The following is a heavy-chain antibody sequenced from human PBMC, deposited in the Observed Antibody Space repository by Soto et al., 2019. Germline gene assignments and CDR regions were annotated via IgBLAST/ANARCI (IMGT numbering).Heavy chain of an antibody. CDR1: GGSISSSSYY. V-gene: IGHV4-39*01. CDR2: IYYSGST. CDR3: ARTPYRAARMIGFDP. D-gene: IGHD6-6*01. Sequence: SETLSLTCTVSGGSISSSSYYWGWIRQPPGKGLEWIGSIYYSGSTYYNPSLKSRVTISVDTSKNQFSLKLSSVTAADTAVYYCARTPYRAARMIGFDPWGQGTLVTVSS. J-gene: IGHJ5*02.